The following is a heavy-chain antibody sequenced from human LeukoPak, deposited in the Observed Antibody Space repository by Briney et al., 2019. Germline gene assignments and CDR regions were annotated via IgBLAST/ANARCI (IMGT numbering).Heavy chain of an antibody. J-gene: IGHJ4*02. D-gene: IGHD5-18*01. Sequence: GGSLRLSCAASGFTFSSYGMHWVRQAPGKGLEWVAVISYDGSNKYYADSVKGRFTISRDNFKNTLYLQMNSLRAEDTAVYYCAKGLGYSYGYLLDYWGQGTLVTVSS. CDR2: ISYDGSNK. CDR1: GFTFSSYG. V-gene: IGHV3-30*18. CDR3: AKGLGYSYGYLLDY.